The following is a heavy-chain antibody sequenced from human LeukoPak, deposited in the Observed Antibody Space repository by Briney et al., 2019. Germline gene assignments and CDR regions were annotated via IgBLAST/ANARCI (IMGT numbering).Heavy chain of an antibody. CDR3: ASLGGYSYGVVLYYYYYMDV. J-gene: IGHJ6*03. CDR1: GGSISSSSYY. D-gene: IGHD5-18*01. CDR2: IYYSGST. Sequence: PSETLSLTCTVSGGSISSSSYYWGWIRQPPGKGLEWIGSIYYSGSTYYNPSLKSRVTISVDTSKNQFSLKLSSVTAADTAVYYCASLGGYSYGVVLYYYYYMDVWGKGTTVTVSS. V-gene: IGHV4-39*01.